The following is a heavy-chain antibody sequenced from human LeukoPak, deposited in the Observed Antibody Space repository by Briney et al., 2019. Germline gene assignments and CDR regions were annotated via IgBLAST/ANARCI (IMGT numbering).Heavy chain of an antibody. CDR1: GFTFSIFG. CDR3: AKVNNYGDY. V-gene: IGHV3-30*18. Sequence: GGSLRLSCAASGFTFSIFGIHWVRQAPGKGLEWVAAISPDGNKEYYTESVKGRFTVSRDNSNNMIYLQMNSLRGEDSAVYYCAKVNNYGDYWGQGTLVTVSS. CDR2: ISPDGNKE. D-gene: IGHD5-18*01. J-gene: IGHJ4*02.